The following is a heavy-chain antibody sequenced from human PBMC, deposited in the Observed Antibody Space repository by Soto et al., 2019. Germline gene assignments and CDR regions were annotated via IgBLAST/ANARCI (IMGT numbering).Heavy chain of an antibody. J-gene: IGHJ5*02. D-gene: IGHD3-3*01. Sequence: GGSLRLSCAASGFTFSSYAMHWVRQAPGKGLEWVAVISYDGSNKYYADSVKGRFTISGDNSKNTLYLQMNSLRAEDTAVYYCARDLDFGVVSGWFDPWGQGTLVTVSS. CDR3: ARDLDFGVVSGWFDP. CDR2: ISYDGSNK. CDR1: GFTFSSYA. V-gene: IGHV3-30-3*01.